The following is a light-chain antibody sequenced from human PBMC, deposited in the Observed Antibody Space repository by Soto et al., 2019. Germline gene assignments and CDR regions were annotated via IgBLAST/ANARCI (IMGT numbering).Light chain of an antibody. CDR1: SSDVGDYNY. Sequence: QSVLTQPASVSGSPGQSITISCTGTSSDVGDYNYVSWYQQHPGKAPKLMIYDVSNRPSGVSNRFSGSKSGNTASLTISGPQAEDGADFYRSSIKSRTPGVFGGGTKPTLL. CDR2: DVS. J-gene: IGLJ2*01. CDR3: SSIKSRTPGV. V-gene: IGLV2-14*01.